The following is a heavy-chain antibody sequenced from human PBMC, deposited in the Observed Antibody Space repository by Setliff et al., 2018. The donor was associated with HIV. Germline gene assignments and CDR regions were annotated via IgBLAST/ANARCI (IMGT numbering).Heavy chain of an antibody. CDR3: ARGMDYYDTSGYYQYYFDY. CDR2: INPKSDGT. Sequence: GPSVKVSCKASGYSFTDYYIHWVRQAPGQGLEWMGWINPKSDGTNYAQKFQGWITMTRDTSISTAYMELSRLRSDDTAVYYCARGMDYYDTSGYYQYYFDYWGQGTLGTSPQ. CDR1: GYSFTDYY. J-gene: IGHJ4*02. V-gene: IGHV1-2*04. D-gene: IGHD3-22*01.